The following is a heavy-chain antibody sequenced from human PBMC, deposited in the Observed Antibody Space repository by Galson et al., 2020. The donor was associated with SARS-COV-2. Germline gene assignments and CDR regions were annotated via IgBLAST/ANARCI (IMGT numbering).Heavy chain of an antibody. V-gene: IGHV4-34*01. D-gene: IGHD3-3*01. CDR3: ARGRYPRADGILLWMYRTASSGVFDS. CDR2: INDGGRT. CDR1: GGTFSGYY. J-gene: IGHJ4*02. Sequence: SQTLSLTCAVYGGTFSGYYWNWIRQSPGKGLEWIGEINDGGRTNYNPSLESRVGISVDTSKKQFSLKLSSVTAADTAVYHCARGRYPRADGILLWMYRTASSGVFDSWSQGTRVTVSS.